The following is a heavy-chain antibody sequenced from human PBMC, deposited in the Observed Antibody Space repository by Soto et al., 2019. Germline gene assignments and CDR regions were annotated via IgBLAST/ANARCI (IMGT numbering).Heavy chain of an antibody. Sequence: GSLRLSCAASGFPFSNYAMSWVRQAAGKGLEWVSDITSSGGNTFYADSVKGRFTLSRDNSRNMLYLQVNSLRAEDTAVYYCAKFRGPPRSSYYFDYWGQGALVTVSS. V-gene: IGHV3-23*01. CDR2: ITSSGGNT. J-gene: IGHJ4*02. CDR1: GFPFSNYA. CDR3: AKFRGPPRSSYYFDY. D-gene: IGHD1-26*01.